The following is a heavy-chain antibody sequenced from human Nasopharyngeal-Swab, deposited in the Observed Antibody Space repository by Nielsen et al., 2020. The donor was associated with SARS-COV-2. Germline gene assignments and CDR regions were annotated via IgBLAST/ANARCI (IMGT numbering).Heavy chain of an antibody. V-gene: IGHV4-34*01. CDR1: GGSFSGYY. CDR3: ARGSYIVVVPAAIGFDP. D-gene: IGHD2-2*02. Sequence: SETLSLTCAVYGGSFSGYYWSWIRQPPGKGLEWIGEINDSGSTNYNPSLKSRVTISVDTSKNQFSLKLSSVTAADTAVYYCARGSYIVVVPAAIGFDPWGQGTLVTVSS. CDR2: INDSGST. J-gene: IGHJ5*02.